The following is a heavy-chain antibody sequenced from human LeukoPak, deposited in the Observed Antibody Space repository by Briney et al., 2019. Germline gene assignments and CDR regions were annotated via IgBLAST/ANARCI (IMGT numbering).Heavy chain of an antibody. Sequence: ASETLSLTCAVYGGSFSGYYWSWIRQPPGKGLEWIGSIYHSGSTYYNPSLKSRVTISVDTSKNQFSLKLSSVTAADTAVYYCARDPIAAADAWFDYWGQGTLVTVSS. CDR2: IYHSGST. J-gene: IGHJ4*02. CDR3: ARDPIAAADAWFDY. V-gene: IGHV4-34*01. CDR1: GGSFSGYY. D-gene: IGHD6-13*01.